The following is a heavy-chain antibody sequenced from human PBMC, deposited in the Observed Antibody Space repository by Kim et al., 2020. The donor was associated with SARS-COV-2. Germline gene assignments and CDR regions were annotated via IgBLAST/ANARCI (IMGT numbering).Heavy chain of an antibody. J-gene: IGHJ4*01. D-gene: IGHD6-6*01. CDR3: AKSNIAAPPREGDPDY. Sequence: GGSLRLSCAASGFTFSSYGMHWVRQAPGKGLEWVAVISYDGSNKYYADSVKGRFTISRDNSKNTLYLQMNSLRAEDTAVYYCAKSNIAAPPREGDPDYLG. CDR1: GFTFSSYG. V-gene: IGHV3-30*18. CDR2: ISYDGSNK.